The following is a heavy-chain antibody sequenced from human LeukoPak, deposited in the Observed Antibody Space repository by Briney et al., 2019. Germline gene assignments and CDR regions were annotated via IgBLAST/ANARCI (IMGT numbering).Heavy chain of an antibody. CDR1: GYSFTSYW. J-gene: IGHJ4*02. CDR3: ARLSYGDYHYFDY. D-gene: IGHD4-17*01. CDR2: IYIGDSDT. V-gene: IGHV5-51*01. Sequence: GESLQISCQGSGYSFTSYWIGWVRQKPGSGLEWMGIIYIGDSDTRYSPSFQGQVTISADKSISTAYLQWSSLKASDTAMYYCARLSYGDYHYFDYWGQGTLVTVSS.